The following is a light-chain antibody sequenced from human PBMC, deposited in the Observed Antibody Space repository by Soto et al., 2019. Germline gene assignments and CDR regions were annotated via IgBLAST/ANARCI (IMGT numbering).Light chain of an antibody. CDR2: GAS. V-gene: IGKV3-20*01. CDR3: QQYGNSSPNT. J-gene: IGKJ2*01. CDR1: QSVSSSY. Sequence: EIVLTQSPGTLSLSPEERATLSCRASQSVSSSYLAWYQQKPGQAPRLLIYGASSRATGIPDRFSGSGSGTDFTLTISRLEPEDFAVYFCQQYGNSSPNTFGQGTKVDIK.